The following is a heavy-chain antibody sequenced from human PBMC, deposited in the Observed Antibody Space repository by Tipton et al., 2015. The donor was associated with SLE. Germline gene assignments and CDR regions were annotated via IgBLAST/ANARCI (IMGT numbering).Heavy chain of an antibody. V-gene: IGHV4-38-2*01. Sequence: TLSLTCAVSGYSISSGYYWGWIRQPPGKGLEWIGEINHSGSTNYNPSLKSRVTISVDTSKNQFSLKLSSVTAADTAVYYCARGGNWNSVWWFDPWGQGTLVTVSS. CDR2: INHSGST. CDR1: GYSISSGYY. CDR3: ARGGNWNSVWWFDP. J-gene: IGHJ5*02. D-gene: IGHD1-7*01.